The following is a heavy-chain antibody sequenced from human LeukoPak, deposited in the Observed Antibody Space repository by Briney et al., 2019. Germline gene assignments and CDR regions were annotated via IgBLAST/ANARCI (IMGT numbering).Heavy chain of an antibody. D-gene: IGHD2-2*01. V-gene: IGHV3-30*02. J-gene: IGHJ6*03. CDR1: GFTFSSYG. Sequence: PGGSLRLSCAAPGFTFSSYGMHWVRQAPGKGLEWVAFIRYDGSNKYYADSVKGRFTISRDNSKNTLYLQMNSLRAEDTAVYYCAKIDVGFVVVPAAREGTPHMDVWGKGTTVTVSS. CDR3: AKIDVGFVVVPAAREGTPHMDV. CDR2: IRYDGSNK.